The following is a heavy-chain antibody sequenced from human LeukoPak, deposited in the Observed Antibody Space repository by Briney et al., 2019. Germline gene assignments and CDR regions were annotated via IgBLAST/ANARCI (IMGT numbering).Heavy chain of an antibody. CDR1: GFTVSSNY. Sequence: GGSLRLSCAASGFTVSSNYMSWVRQAPGKGLEWVSVIYSGGSTYYADSVKGRFTISRDNSKNTLYLQMNSLRAEDTAVYYCAKGVLGYCSSTSCYTPDHDAFDIWGQGTMVTVSS. V-gene: IGHV3-53*01. D-gene: IGHD2-2*01. CDR3: AKGVLGYCSSTSCYTPDHDAFDI. CDR2: IYSGGST. J-gene: IGHJ3*02.